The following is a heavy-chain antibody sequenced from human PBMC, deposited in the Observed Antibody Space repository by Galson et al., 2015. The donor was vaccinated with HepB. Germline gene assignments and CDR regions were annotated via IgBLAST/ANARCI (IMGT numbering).Heavy chain of an antibody. CDR3: AREGSNDLIVALPTAQSSHYSFDY. Sequence: SVKVSCKASGYTFTTYGINWVRQAPGQGLEWMGWISPYNGNTNYAQKIQGRVTMTTDTSTRTAYMELRSLRSDDTALYYCAREGSNDLIVALPTAQSSHYSFDYWGQGTLVTVSS. V-gene: IGHV1-18*01. D-gene: IGHD2-2*01. CDR2: ISPYNGNT. J-gene: IGHJ4*02. CDR1: GYTFTTYG.